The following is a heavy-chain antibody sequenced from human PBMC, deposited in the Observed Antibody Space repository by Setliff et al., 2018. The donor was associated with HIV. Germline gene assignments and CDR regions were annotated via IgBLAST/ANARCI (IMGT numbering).Heavy chain of an antibody. CDR2: IYPGDSEI. Sequence: GESLKISCEASGYSFTSYWIGWVRQLPGKGLEWMVIIYPGDSEIGYSPSFQGQVTISADKSISTAYLQWSSLKASDTAMYYCAKAAYASIINYFDYWGQGTLVTVSS. CDR3: AKAAYASIINYFDY. D-gene: IGHD3-16*01. V-gene: IGHV5-51*01. CDR1: GYSFTSYW. J-gene: IGHJ4*02.